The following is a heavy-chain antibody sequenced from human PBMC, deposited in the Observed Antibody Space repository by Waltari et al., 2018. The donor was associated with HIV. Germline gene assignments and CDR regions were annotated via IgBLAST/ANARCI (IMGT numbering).Heavy chain of an antibody. CDR3: AGETKRQKDV. Sequence: QVQLVQSGAEVRKPGAPVRLSCKASGYIFTCYYMHWVRQAPGPGLEWMGVMYRKDGMTSDAQGVQGRITVPRDTSTTTVYMELSSPSSEDTAVYYCAGETKRQKDVWGQGTTVIVSS. V-gene: IGHV1-46*01. CDR2: MYRKDGMT. J-gene: IGHJ6*02. CDR1: GYIFTCYY.